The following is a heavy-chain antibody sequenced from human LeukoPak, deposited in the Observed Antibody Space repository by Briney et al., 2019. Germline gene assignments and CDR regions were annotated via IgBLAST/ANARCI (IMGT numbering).Heavy chain of an antibody. CDR1: GFTFSSHW. CDR2: IKQDGSEK. CDR3: ARDSSSSWEIYYFDY. Sequence: GGSLRLSCAASGFTFSSHWMSWVRQAPGKGLEWVANIKQDGSEKYYVDSVKGRFTISRDNAKNSLYLQMNSLRAEDTAVYYCARDSSSSWEIYYFDYWGQGTLVTVSS. V-gene: IGHV3-7*03. J-gene: IGHJ4*02. D-gene: IGHD6-13*01.